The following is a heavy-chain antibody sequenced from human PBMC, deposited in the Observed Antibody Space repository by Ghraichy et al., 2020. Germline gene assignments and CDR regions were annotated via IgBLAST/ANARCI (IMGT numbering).Heavy chain of an antibody. CDR3: ANDPDFTHYYGDLFDY. V-gene: IGHV3-23*01. J-gene: IGHJ4*02. CDR1: GFTFSSYA. D-gene: IGHD3-10*01. CDR2: ISGSGDTT. Sequence: GESLNISCTASGFTFSSYAMNWVRQAPGKGLEWVSAISGSGDTTYYADSVKGRFFMSRDNSQNTLHLQMNSLRAEDTAIYYCANDPDFTHYYGDLFDYWGQGALVTVSA.